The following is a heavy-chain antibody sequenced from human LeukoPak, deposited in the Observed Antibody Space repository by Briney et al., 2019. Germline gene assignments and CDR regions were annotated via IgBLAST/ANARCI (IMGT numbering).Heavy chain of an antibody. J-gene: IGHJ3*02. CDR3: AKERNYAFDI. Sequence: GGSLRLSCAASGFTFSSYGMHWVRQAPGKGLEWVAVISYDGSNKYYADSVKGRFTISRDNSKNTLYLQMNSLRAEDTAVYYCAKERNYAFDIWGQGTMVTVSS. CDR2: ISYDGSNK. V-gene: IGHV3-30*18. CDR1: GFTFSSYG.